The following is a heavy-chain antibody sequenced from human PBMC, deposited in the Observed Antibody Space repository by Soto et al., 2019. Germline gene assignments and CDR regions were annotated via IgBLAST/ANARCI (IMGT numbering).Heavy chain of an antibody. J-gene: IGHJ4*02. CDR1: GFTFSTYD. CDR3: VRDLLGSGGHFDY. Sequence: PGGSLRLSCAASGFTFSTYDMHWVRQATGKGLEWVSAIGAADDPYYADSVKGRFTISRDNSRNTVYLQMNSLRAEDTAVYHCVRDLLGSGGHFDYWGQGTPVTVSS. D-gene: IGHD7-27*01. CDR2: IGAADDP. V-gene: IGHV3-13*05.